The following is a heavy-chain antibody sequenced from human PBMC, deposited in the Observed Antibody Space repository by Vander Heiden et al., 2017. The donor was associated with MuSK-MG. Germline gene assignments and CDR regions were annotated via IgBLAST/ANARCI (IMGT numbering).Heavy chain of an antibody. CDR3: ATVPGDTAMVYYFDY. V-gene: IGHV3-20*04. Sequence: EVQLVESGGGVVRPGGSLRLSCAASGFPFADYGMSWVRQAPGKGLEWVSGINWNGGSTGYADAGKGRFTISRDNAKNSLYMQMNSLRAEETALYYCATVPGDTAMVYYFDYWGQGTMVTVYS. D-gene: IGHD5-18*01. CDR1: GFPFADYG. J-gene: IGHJ4*02. CDR2: INWNGGST.